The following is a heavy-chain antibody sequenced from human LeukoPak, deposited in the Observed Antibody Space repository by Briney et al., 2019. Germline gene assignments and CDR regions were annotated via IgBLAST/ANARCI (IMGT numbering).Heavy chain of an antibody. Sequence: SSVKVSCKASGGTFSSYAISWVRQAPGQGLEGMGGIIPIFCTANYAQKFQGRVTITTDESTSPAYMELSSLRSEDTAVYYCARDQRDQLGYCTNGVCVGGWFDPWGQGTLVTVSS. CDR3: ARDQRDQLGYCTNGVCVGGWFDP. CDR2: IIPIFCTA. J-gene: IGHJ5*02. V-gene: IGHV1-69*05. D-gene: IGHD2-8*01. CDR1: GGTFSSYA.